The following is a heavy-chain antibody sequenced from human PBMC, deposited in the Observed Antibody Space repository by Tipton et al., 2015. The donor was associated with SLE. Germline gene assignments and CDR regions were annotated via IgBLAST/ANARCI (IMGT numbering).Heavy chain of an antibody. J-gene: IGHJ6*03. V-gene: IGHV4-59*08. CDR1: GGSFSGYY. CDR3: ARGGHKANFYYKDV. Sequence: GSLRLSCAVYGGSFSGYYWSWIRQPPGKGLEWIGYIYYSGSTNYNPSLKSRVTISVDTSKNQFSLKLSSVTAADTAVYYCARGGHKANFYYKDVWGKGTTVTVSS. D-gene: IGHD3-16*01. CDR2: IYYSGST.